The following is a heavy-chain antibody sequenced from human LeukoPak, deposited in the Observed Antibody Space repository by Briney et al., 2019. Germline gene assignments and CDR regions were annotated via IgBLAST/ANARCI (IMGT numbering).Heavy chain of an antibody. V-gene: IGHV4-59*08. Sequence: SETLSLTCTVFGGSISGYYWSWIRQPPGKGLEWIGYIYYSGSTNYNPSLKSRVTISVDTSKNQFSLKLSSVTAADTAVYYCARQNHYYYGMDVWGQGTTVTVSS. CDR2: IYYSGST. CDR1: GGSISGYY. CDR3: ARQNHYYYGMDV. J-gene: IGHJ6*02.